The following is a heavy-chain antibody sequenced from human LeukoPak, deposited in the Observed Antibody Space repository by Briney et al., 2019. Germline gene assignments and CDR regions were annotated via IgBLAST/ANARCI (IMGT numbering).Heavy chain of an antibody. CDR2: ISAYNGNT. D-gene: IGHD2-2*01. CDR3: ARGGPRTTNIVVVPARYFDY. J-gene: IGHJ4*02. CDR1: GYTFTSYG. V-gene: IGHV1-18*01. Sequence: GASVKVSCKASGYTFTSYGISWVRQAPGQGLEWMGWISAYNGNTNYAQKLQGRVTMTTDTSTSTVYMELSSLRSEDTAVYYCARGGPRTTNIVVVPARYFDYWGQGTLVTVSS.